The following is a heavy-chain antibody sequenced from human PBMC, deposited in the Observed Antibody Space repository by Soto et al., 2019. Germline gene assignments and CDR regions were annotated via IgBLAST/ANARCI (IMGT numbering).Heavy chain of an antibody. CDR1: GYTFTGYY. D-gene: IGHD6-13*01. V-gene: IGHV1-2*04. Sequence: QVQLVQSGAEVKKPGASVKVSCKASGYTFTGYYMHWVRQAPGQGLEWMGWINPNSGATNYAQKFQGWVTMTRDTSISTAYMELSRLRSDDTAVYYCARAAGYSSSWHEKQYDYWGQGTLVTVSS. J-gene: IGHJ4*02. CDR2: INPNSGAT. CDR3: ARAAGYSSSWHEKQYDY.